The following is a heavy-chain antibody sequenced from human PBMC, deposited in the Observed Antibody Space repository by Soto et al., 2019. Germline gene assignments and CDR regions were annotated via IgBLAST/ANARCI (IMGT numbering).Heavy chain of an antibody. CDR2: IYYSGST. V-gene: IGHV4-61*01. CDR3: AREYVHSGYERNGGY. D-gene: IGHD5-12*01. CDR1: GGSVSSGSYY. J-gene: IGHJ4*02. Sequence: SETLSLTCTVSGGSVSSGSYYWSWIRQPPGKGLEWIGYIYYSGSTNYNPSLKSRVTISVDTSKNQFSLKLSSVTAADTAVYYCAREYVHSGYERNGGYWGQGTLVTVSS.